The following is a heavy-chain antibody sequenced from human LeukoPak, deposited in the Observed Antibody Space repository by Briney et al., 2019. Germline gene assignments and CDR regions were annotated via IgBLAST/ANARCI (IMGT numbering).Heavy chain of an antibody. CDR3: ANVGSSPVW. CDR1: GFTFNNYA. J-gene: IGHJ4*02. V-gene: IGHV3-23*01. D-gene: IGHD2-15*01. CDR2: ISGGGVST. Sequence: TGGSLRLSCAASGFTFNNYAMGWVRQAPGKGLEWVSAISGGGVSTYYADSVKGRFSVSRDYSKNTLYLQMNSLRAEDTAVYYCANVGSSPVWWGQGTLVTVSS.